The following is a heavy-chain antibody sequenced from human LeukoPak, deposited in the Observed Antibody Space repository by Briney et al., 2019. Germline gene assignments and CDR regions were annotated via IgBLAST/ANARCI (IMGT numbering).Heavy chain of an antibody. Sequence: ASVKVSCKASGFTFTAYYIHWVRQAPGQGLEWMAWINPNSGATEYAQKFQGRVTMTRDTSISTAYMELSRLKSDDTAVYYCARGSDNWLDPWGQGTLVTVSS. CDR1: GFTFTAYY. J-gene: IGHJ5*02. V-gene: IGHV1-2*02. CDR2: INPNSGAT. CDR3: ARGSDNWLDP.